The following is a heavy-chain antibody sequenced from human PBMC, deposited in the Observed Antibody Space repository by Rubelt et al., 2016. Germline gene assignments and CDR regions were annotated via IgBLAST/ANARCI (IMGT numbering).Heavy chain of an antibody. J-gene: IGHJ4*02. Sequence: QLQLQESGPGLVKPSETLSLTCTVSGGSISRSSYYWGWIRQPPGKGLAWIGYIFYSGSTNYNPSLKSRVTISVDTSRNQFSLRLGCVTAGASAWDYCARESTSAVTNGPFVYWGQGALVTGSS. V-gene: IGHV4-61*05. D-gene: IGHD4-17*01. CDR3: ARESTSAVTNGPFVY. CDR1: GGSISRSSYY. CDR2: IFYSGST.